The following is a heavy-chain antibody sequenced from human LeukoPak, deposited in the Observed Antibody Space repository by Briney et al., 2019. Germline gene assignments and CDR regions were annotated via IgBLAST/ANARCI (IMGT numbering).Heavy chain of an antibody. CDR3: ARNDYGDYLTNYYFDY. D-gene: IGHD4-17*01. Sequence: SVKVSCKASGGTFSSYAISWVRQAPGQGLEWMGRIIPILGIANYAQKFQGRVTITADKSTSTAYMELSSLRSEDTAVYYCARNDYGDYLTNYYFDYWGQGTLVTVSS. CDR2: IIPILGIA. CDR1: GGTFSSYA. V-gene: IGHV1-69*04. J-gene: IGHJ4*02.